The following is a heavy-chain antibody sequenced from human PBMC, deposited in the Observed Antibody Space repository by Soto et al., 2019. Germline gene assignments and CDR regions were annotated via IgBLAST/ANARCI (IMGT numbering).Heavy chain of an antibody. Sequence: SETLSLTCTVSGGSISSYYWSWIRQPPGKGLEWIGYIYYSGSTNYDPSLKSRVTISVDTSKNQFSLKLSSVTAADTAVYYCAGSDSSGYYALPYYFDYWGQGTLVTVSS. D-gene: IGHD3-22*01. J-gene: IGHJ4*02. V-gene: IGHV4-59*01. CDR3: AGSDSSGYYALPYYFDY. CDR2: IYYSGST. CDR1: GGSISSYY.